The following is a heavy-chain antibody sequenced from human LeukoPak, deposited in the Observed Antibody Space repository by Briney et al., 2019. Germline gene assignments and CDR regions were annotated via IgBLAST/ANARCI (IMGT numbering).Heavy chain of an antibody. J-gene: IGHJ4*02. V-gene: IGHV3-30*02. CDR1: GILFSNFG. Sequence: GGSLRLSCVASGILFSNFGMHWVRQAPGKGLGWVAFIRYDGTTEYYADSVKGRFTVSRDNSNNTLCLQMNNLRTEDTAMYYCAKTMVEAVTYSFDYWGQGALVTVSS. D-gene: IGHD2-15*01. CDR2: IRYDGTTE. CDR3: AKTMVEAVTYSFDY.